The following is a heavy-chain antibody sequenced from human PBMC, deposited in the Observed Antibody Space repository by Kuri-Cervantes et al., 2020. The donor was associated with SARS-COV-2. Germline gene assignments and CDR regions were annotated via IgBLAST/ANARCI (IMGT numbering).Heavy chain of an antibody. CDR3: ARALTGEVDDY. D-gene: IGHD3-10*01. V-gene: IGHV4-38-2*01. CDR2: IYHSGST. J-gene: IGHJ4*02. Sequence: SETLSLTCAVSGYSISSGYYWGWIRQPPGKGLEWIGSIYHSGSTYYNPSLKSRVTISVDTSKNQFSLKLSSVTAADTAVYYCARALTGEVDDYWGQGTLVTVS. CDR1: GYSISSGYY.